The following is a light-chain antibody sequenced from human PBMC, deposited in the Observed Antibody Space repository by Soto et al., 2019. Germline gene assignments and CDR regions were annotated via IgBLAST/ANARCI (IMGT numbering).Light chain of an antibody. J-gene: IGKJ4*01. Sequence: AIRMTQSPSSFSASTGDRVTITCRASQGISSYVAWYQQKPGKAPKLLIYAASTLQSGVPSRFSGSGAGTDFTLPISCLQSEDFANYYCQQYYSYPFLTFGGGTKVEIK. CDR3: QQYYSYPFLT. CDR1: QGISSY. CDR2: AAS. V-gene: IGKV1-8*01.